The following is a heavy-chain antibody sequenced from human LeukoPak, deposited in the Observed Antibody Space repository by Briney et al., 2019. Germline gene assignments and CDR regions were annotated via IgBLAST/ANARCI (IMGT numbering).Heavy chain of an antibody. V-gene: IGHV3-48*01. CDR3: ARDIGSGNYFDY. CDR1: GFTFSTYE. CDR2: ISSSSSTI. Sequence: GGSLRLSCAASGFTFSTYEMNWVRQAPGKGLEWVSYISSSSSTIYYADSVKGRFTISRDNSKNTLYLQMNSLRVDDTAVYYCARDIGSGNYFDYWGQGTLVTVSS. J-gene: IGHJ4*02. D-gene: IGHD1-26*01.